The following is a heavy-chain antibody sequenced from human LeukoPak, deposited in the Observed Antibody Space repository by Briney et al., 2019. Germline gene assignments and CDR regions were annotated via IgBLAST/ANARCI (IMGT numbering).Heavy chain of an antibody. CDR3: AAARRYFDWLPLDY. D-gene: IGHD3-9*01. V-gene: IGHV3-9*01. Sequence: GGSLRLSCAASGFTFDDHAMHWVRQAPGKGLEWVSGINWNSGSIGYADSVKGRFTISRDNAKNSLYLQMNSLRAEDTALYYCAAARRYFDWLPLDYWGQGTLVTVSS. CDR1: GFTFDDHA. J-gene: IGHJ4*02. CDR2: INWNSGSI.